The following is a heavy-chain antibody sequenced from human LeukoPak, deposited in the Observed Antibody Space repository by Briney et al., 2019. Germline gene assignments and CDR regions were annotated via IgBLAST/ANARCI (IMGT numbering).Heavy chain of an antibody. CDR1: GGSISSSSYY. CDR2: IYYSGST. J-gene: IGHJ4*02. Sequence: PSETLSLTCTVSGGSISSSSYYWGWIRQPPGKGLEWIGCIYYSGSTYYNPSLKSRVTISVDTSKNQFSLKLSSVTAADTAVYYCARHKDGYEGYYWGQGTLSPSPQ. V-gene: IGHV4-39*01. CDR3: ARHKDGYEGYY. D-gene: IGHD5-12*01.